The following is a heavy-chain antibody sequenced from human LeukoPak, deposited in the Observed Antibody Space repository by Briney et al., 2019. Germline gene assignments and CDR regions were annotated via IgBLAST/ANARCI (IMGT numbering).Heavy chain of an antibody. J-gene: IGHJ4*02. CDR1: GGSISSGDYY. Sequence: SETLSLTCTVSGGSISSGDYYWSWIRQPPGKGLEWIGYIYYSGSTYYNPSLKSRVTISVDTPKNQFSLKRSSVTAADTAVYYWAVEGGGCSSASCYTIVYWGQGTLVTVSS. CDR3: AVEGGGCSSASCYTIVY. D-gene: IGHD2-2*01. CDR2: IYYSGST. V-gene: IGHV4-30-4*01.